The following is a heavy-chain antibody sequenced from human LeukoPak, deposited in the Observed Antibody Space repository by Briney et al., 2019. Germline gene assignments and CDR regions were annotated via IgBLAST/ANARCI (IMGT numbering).Heavy chain of an antibody. D-gene: IGHD3-3*01. CDR1: GGTFSSYA. J-gene: IGHJ4*02. CDR3: ARFSPYYDFWSGYSMYYFDY. V-gene: IGHV1-8*03. CDR2: MNPNSGNT. Sequence: GASVKVSCKASGGTFSSYAISWVRQAPGQGLEWMGWMNPNSGNTGYAQKFQGRVTITRNTSISTAYMELSSLRSEDTAVYYCARFSPYYDFWSGYSMYYFDYWGQGTLVTVSS.